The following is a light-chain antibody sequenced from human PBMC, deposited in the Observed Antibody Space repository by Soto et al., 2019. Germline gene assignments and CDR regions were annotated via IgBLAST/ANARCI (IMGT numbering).Light chain of an antibody. J-gene: IGKJ1*01. CDR2: GAS. CDR3: LQYGSSPRT. CDR1: QTISNTY. Sequence: EIVLTQSPGTLSLSPGETATLSCRASQTISNTYLAWYQQKPGQAPRLLIYGASTRATGIPGRFSGSGSGTEFTLTVNRLEPEDFAVYYCLQYGSSPRTFGQGTKVEI. V-gene: IGKV3-20*01.